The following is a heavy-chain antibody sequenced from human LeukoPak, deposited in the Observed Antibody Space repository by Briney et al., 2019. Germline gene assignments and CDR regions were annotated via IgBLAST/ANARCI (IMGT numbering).Heavy chain of an antibody. Sequence: GGSLRLSCAASGFTFSSYGMHWVRQAPEKGLVWVSRINTDGSSTTYADSVEGRFTISRDNAKNTLFLQMNSLRAEDTAVYYCARDVYGRFDPWGQGTLVTVSS. D-gene: IGHD2/OR15-2a*01. CDR3: ARDVYGRFDP. CDR2: INTDGSST. V-gene: IGHV3-74*01. CDR1: GFTFSSYG. J-gene: IGHJ5*02.